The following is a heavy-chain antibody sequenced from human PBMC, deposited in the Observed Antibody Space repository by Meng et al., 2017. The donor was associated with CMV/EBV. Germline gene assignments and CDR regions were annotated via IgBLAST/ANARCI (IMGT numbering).Heavy chain of an antibody. D-gene: IGHD6-19*01. J-gene: IGHJ3*02. Sequence: GESLKISCAASGFTFSDYYMSWIRQAPGKGLEWVSYISSSGSTIYYADSVKGRFTISRDNAKNSLYLQMNSLSAEDTAVYYCARRPGIAVRSIWGQGTMVTVSS. CDR2: ISSSGSTI. CDR1: GFTFSDYY. CDR3: ARRPGIAVRSI. V-gene: IGHV3-11*01.